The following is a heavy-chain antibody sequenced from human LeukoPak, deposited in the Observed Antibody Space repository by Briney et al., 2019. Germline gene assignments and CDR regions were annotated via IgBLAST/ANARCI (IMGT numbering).Heavy chain of an antibody. Sequence: GGSLRLSCAASGFTFSNYVMSWVRQAPGKGLEWVSSISGSGGSTYYADSVKGRFAISRDNSKNTLFLQMNSLRAEDTALYYCAKESGVATISTTSIDYWGQGTLVTVSS. CDR3: AKESGVATISTTSIDY. CDR2: ISGSGGST. D-gene: IGHD5-12*01. V-gene: IGHV3-23*01. J-gene: IGHJ4*02. CDR1: GFTFSNYV.